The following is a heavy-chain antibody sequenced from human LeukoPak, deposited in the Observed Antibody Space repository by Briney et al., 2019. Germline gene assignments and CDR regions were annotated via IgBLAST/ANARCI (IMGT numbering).Heavy chain of an antibody. Sequence: SETLSLTCTVSGGSISSSSYYWGWIRQPPGKGLEWIGSIYYSGSTYYNPSLKSRVTISVDTSKNQFSLNLTSLTAADTAVYYCARDRKYYYHMDVWGKGTTVTVSS. V-gene: IGHV4-39*07. CDR1: GGSISSSSYY. CDR3: ARDRKYYYHMDV. J-gene: IGHJ6*03. D-gene: IGHD1-14*01. CDR2: IYYSGST.